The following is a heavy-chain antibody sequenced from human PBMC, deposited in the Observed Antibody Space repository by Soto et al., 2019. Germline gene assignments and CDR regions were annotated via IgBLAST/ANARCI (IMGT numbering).Heavy chain of an antibody. Sequence: EVQLVESGGGLVQPGRSLRLSCVASGFTFDEYAMHWVRQAPGKGLEWVSGVSWNSDTIGYADSVKGRFTMSRDNVKNSLYLQMNNLRPEDTALYYWSKVGGLGSYYGWGMDVWGQGTTVTVSS. J-gene: IGHJ6*02. CDR1: GFTFDEYA. CDR3: SKVGGLGSYYGWGMDV. V-gene: IGHV3-9*01. D-gene: IGHD3-10*01. CDR2: VSWNSDTI.